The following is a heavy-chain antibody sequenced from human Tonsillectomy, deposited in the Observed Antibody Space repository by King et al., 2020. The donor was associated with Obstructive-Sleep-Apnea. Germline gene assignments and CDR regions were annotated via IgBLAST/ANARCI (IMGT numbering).Heavy chain of an antibody. CDR1: GFTFSSYA. V-gene: IGHV3-23*04. J-gene: IGHJ4*02. Sequence: VQLVESGGGLVQPGGSLRLSCAASGFTFSSYAMSWVRQYPGKGLEWVSAMSGSGGSTYYADSVKGRFTISRDNSKNTLYLQMNSLRAADTAVYYCAKDVSQYGYGAADYWGQGTLVTVSS. CDR3: AKDVSQYGYGAADY. D-gene: IGHD5-18*01. CDR2: MSGSGGST.